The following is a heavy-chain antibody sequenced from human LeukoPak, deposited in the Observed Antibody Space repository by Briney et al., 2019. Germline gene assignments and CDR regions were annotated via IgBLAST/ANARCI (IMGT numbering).Heavy chain of an antibody. CDR2: ISSSGSTI. CDR3: ARDLGYCSSTSCSSYFDY. CDR1: GFTFSSYE. J-gene: IGHJ4*02. D-gene: IGHD2-2*01. Sequence: GGSLRLPCAASGFTFSSYEMNWVRQAPGKGLEWVSYISSSGSTIYYADSVKGRFTISRDNAKNSLYLQMNSLRAEDTAVYYCARDLGYCSSTSCSSYFDYWGQGTLVTVSS. V-gene: IGHV3-48*03.